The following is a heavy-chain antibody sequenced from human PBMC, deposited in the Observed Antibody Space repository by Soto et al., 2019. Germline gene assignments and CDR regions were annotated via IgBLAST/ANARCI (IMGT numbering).Heavy chain of an antibody. D-gene: IGHD2-15*01. CDR3: AVYCSYGSGSSCTPFDY. Sequence: QVQLQQWGAGLLKPSETLSLTCAVYDESFSNYYWTWIRQPPGKGPEWIGEINHSGTTNYNPSLKSLVTMSVDTSKNQFSLKLSSVAAADTAVYDCAVYCSYGSGSSCTPFDYWGQGILVTVSS. J-gene: IGHJ4*02. CDR2: INHSGTT. CDR1: DESFSNYY. V-gene: IGHV4-34*01.